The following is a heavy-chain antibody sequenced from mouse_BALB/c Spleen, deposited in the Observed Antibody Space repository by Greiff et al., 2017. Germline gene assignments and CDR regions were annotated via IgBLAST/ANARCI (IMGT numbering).Heavy chain of an antibody. D-gene: IGHD1-1*01. CDR1: GFTFSSYG. Sequence: EVMLVESGGGLVQPGGSLKLSCAASGFTFSSYGMSWVRQTPDKRLELVATINSNGGSTYYPDSVKGRFTISRDNAKNTLYLQMSSLKSEDTAMYYCARDGGSSYYYAMDYWGQGTSVTVSS. CDR3: ARDGGSSYYYAMDY. CDR2: INSNGGST. J-gene: IGHJ4*01. V-gene: IGHV5-6-3*01.